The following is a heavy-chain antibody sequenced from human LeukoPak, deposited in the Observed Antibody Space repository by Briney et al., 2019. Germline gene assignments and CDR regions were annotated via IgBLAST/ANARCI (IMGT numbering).Heavy chain of an antibody. J-gene: IGHJ6*03. CDR1: GGSMKRSY. V-gene: IGHV4-59*01. Sequence: PSETLSLTCLVSGGSMKRSYWTWIRQAPGKGLEWLGNIDDSGNTNYSPSLKSRVTISLDTSKNQSSLRVTSVTAADRGLYFCARDSSPAALPYMDAWGKGTTVTVSS. D-gene: IGHD2-2*01. CDR2: IDDSGNT. CDR3: ARDSSPAALPYMDA.